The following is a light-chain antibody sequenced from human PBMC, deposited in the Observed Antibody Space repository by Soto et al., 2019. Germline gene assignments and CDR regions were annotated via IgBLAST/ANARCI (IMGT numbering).Light chain of an antibody. J-gene: IGLJ1*01. Sequence: QSVLTQPASVSGSPGQSITISCTGTRSDVGNYNLVSWYQQRPGKAPKLMIYEGSERPSGVSNRFSGSKSGNTASLTISGLQAEDEADYYCCSYAGSSTYVFGTGTKLTVL. CDR1: RSDVGNYNL. CDR2: EGS. CDR3: CSYAGSSTYV. V-gene: IGLV2-23*01.